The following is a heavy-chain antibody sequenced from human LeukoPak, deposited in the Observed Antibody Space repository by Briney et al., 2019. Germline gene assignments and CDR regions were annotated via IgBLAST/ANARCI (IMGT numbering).Heavy chain of an antibody. CDR3: ARDPAVVRGVIGAFDI. CDR1: GFTFSSYW. D-gene: IGHD3-10*01. V-gene: IGHV3-74*01. J-gene: IGHJ3*02. Sequence: PGGSLRLSCAASGFTFSSYWMHWVRQAAGEGPVWLARVDHGGSGTKYANSVKGRFTISRDNAKNTVYLQMNSLRAEDTAVYYCARDPAVVRGVIGAFDIWGQGTMVTVSS. CDR2: VDHGGSGT.